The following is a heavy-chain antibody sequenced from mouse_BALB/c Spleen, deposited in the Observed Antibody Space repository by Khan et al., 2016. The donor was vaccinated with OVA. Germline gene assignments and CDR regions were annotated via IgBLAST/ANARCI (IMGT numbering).Heavy chain of an antibody. CDR2: ISYSGNT. CDR1: SYSITSDYA. Sequence: EVQLQESGPGLVKPSQSLSLTCTVTSYSITSDYAWNWIRQFPGNKLEWMGFISYSGNTKYNPSLKSRFSITRDTSKNQFFLQLNSVTTEDTATYYCARVYGGDFAYWGQGTSLTVSA. D-gene: IGHD1-1*01. J-gene: IGHJ2*02. V-gene: IGHV3-2*02. CDR3: ARVYGGDFAY.